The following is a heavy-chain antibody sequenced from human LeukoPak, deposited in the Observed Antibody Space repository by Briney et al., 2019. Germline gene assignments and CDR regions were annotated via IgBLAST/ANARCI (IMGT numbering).Heavy chain of an antibody. J-gene: IGHJ4*02. Sequence: GGSLRLSCSASGFTFSSYAMHWVRQAPGKGLEYVSAISNNGRTTYYPDSVKGRFTISRDNSKNTLYLQMSSLRAEDTAVYYCVKGSEGYRDSKSDYWGQGTLVTVSS. V-gene: IGHV3-64D*09. CDR1: GFTFSSYA. CDR2: ISNNGRTT. D-gene: IGHD3-22*01. CDR3: VKGSEGYRDSKSDY.